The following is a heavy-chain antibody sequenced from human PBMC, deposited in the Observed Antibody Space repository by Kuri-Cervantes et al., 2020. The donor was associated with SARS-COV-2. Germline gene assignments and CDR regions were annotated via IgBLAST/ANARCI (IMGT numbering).Heavy chain of an antibody. Sequence: SETLSLTCTVSGGSISSSTYYWGWIRQPPGKGLEWIGEINHSGSTNYNPSLKSRVTISVDTSRNQFSLRLSSVTAADTAVYYCARRDYDFWSGSFRFDPWGQGTLVTVSS. CDR1: GGSISSSTYY. V-gene: IGHV4-39*07. CDR2: INHSGST. J-gene: IGHJ5*02. D-gene: IGHD3-3*01. CDR3: ARRDYDFWSGSFRFDP.